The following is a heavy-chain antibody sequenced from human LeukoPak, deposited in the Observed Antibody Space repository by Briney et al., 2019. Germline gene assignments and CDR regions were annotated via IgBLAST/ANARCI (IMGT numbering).Heavy chain of an antibody. CDR1: GYTFTSYD. CDR2: MNPNSGNT. V-gene: IGHV1-8*03. Sequence: ASVKVSCKASGYTFTSYDINWVRQATGQGLEWMGWMNPNSGNTGYAQKFQGRVTITRNTSISTAYMELSSLRSEDTAAYYCARVPRSLGYCSGGSCFGVDYYMDVWGKGTTVTVSS. D-gene: IGHD2-15*01. J-gene: IGHJ6*03. CDR3: ARVPRSLGYCSGGSCFGVDYYMDV.